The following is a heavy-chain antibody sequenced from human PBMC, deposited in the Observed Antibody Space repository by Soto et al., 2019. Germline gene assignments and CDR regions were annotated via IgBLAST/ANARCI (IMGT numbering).Heavy chain of an antibody. J-gene: IGHJ6*02. V-gene: IGHV3-33*01. CDR2: IWYDGSNK. CDR1: GFTFSSYG. D-gene: IGHD6-6*01. Sequence: RLSCAASGFTFSSYGMHWVRQAPGKGLEWVAVIWYDGSNKYYADSVKGRFTISRDNSKNTLYLQMNSLRAEDTAVYYCARGGLYSSSSGHGMDVWGQGTTVTVSS. CDR3: ARGGLYSSSSGHGMDV.